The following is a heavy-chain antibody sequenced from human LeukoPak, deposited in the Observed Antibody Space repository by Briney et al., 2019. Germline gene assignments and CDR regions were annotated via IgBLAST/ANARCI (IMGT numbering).Heavy chain of an antibody. J-gene: IGHJ4*02. CDR2: IIPIFGTA. CDR3: ARDRGAVPAATMYY. Sequence: SVKVSCKASGGTFSSYAISWVRQAPGQGLEWMGGIIPIFGTANYAQKFQGRVTITADKSTSTAYMELSSLRSEDTAVYYCARDRGAVPAATMYYWGQGTLVTVFS. CDR1: GGTFSSYA. D-gene: IGHD2-2*01. V-gene: IGHV1-69*06.